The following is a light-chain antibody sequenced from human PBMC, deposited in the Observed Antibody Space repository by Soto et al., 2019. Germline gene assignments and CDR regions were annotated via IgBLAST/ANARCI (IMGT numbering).Light chain of an antibody. CDR3: QQYASSPRT. V-gene: IGKV3-20*01. Sequence: EIVLTQSPGTLSLSPGERATLFCRASQSFTTSQLAWYQQRPGQAPRVPIFGASRRATGIPDRFSGSGSGTDFTLTISRLEPEDSAVYYCQQYASSPRTFGQGTTVEIK. CDR1: QSFTTSQ. CDR2: GAS. J-gene: IGKJ1*01.